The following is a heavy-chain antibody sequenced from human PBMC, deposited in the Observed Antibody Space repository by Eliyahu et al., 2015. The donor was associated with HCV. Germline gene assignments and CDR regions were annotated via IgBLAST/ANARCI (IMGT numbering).Heavy chain of an antibody. CDR1: GGSISNYIYY. D-gene: IGHD5-24*01. V-gene: IGHV4-39*01. CDR2: IHYSVAT. Sequence: QLQLQESGPGLAKPSETLSLTCTVSGGSISNYIYYWGWIRQPPGKGLEWVGGIHYSVATYSNPSLKTRVTVSVDTSKNHFSLKLSSVTAADTAAYYCARHSRGDGHDYNEFDYWGQGTRVTVSS. CDR3: ARHSRGDGHDYNEFDY. J-gene: IGHJ4*02.